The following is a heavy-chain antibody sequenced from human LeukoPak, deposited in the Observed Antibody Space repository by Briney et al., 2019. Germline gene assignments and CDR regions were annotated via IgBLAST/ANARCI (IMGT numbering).Heavy chain of an antibody. CDR2: IFYSGSS. J-gene: IGHJ4*02. CDR1: GGSISGYY. Sequence: SETLSLTCTVSGGSISGYYWSWIRQPPGKGLEWIGYIFYSGSSNYNPSLKSRVTISVDTSKNHFSLKLSSVTAADTAMYYCARPHSGTVNASTYGVIDYWGQGTLVTVSS. V-gene: IGHV4-59*12. D-gene: IGHD2-8*01. CDR3: ARPHSGTVNASTYGVIDY.